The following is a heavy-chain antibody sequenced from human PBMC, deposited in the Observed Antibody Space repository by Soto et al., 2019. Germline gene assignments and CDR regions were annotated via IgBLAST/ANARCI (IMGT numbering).Heavy chain of an antibody. CDR1: GFTFSSYW. Sequence: EVQLVESGGGLVQPGGSLRLSCAASGFTFSSYWMHWVRQAPGKGLVWVSRINSDGSSTSYADSVKGRFTISRDNAKNTLYLQMNSPRAEDTAVYYCARVRQVAHYYYYGMDVWGQGTTVTVSS. CDR3: ARVRQVAHYYYYGMDV. D-gene: IGHD2-15*01. CDR2: INSDGSST. J-gene: IGHJ6*02. V-gene: IGHV3-74*01.